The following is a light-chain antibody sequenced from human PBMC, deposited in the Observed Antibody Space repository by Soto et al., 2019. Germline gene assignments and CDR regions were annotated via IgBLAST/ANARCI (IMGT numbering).Light chain of an antibody. V-gene: IGKV3-20*01. J-gene: IGKJ5*01. CDR1: QSVCSNY. CDR2: GAS. CDR3: QQYAGSPQT. Sequence: ESVFTRSPRTLSLSPEEKDTPSSRASQSVCSNYLAWYQQKPGQAPRFLIYGASSRATGIPDRFSGSGSGTDFTLTISRLEPEDFAVYYCQQYAGSPQTFGQGTRLEIK.